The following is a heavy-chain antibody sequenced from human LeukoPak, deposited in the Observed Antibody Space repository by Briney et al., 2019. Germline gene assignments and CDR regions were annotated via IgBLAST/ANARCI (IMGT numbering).Heavy chain of an antibody. CDR3: AKSAARIVGATVSAAEFDY. D-gene: IGHD1-26*01. V-gene: IGHV3-23*01. CDR2: ISGSGGST. J-gene: IGHJ4*02. CDR1: GSTFSSYA. Sequence: PGGSLRLSCAASGSTFSSYAMSWVRQAPGKGLEWVSAISGSGGSTYYADSVKGRFTISRDNSKNTLYLQMNSLRAEDTAVYYCAKSAARIVGATVSAAEFDYWGQGTLVTVSS.